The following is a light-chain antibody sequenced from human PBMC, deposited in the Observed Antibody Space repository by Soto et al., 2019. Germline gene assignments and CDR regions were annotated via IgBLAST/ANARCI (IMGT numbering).Light chain of an antibody. CDR3: QSYDSSLSGVV. CDR2: GNS. CDR1: SSNIGAGYD. V-gene: IGLV1-40*01. J-gene: IGLJ2*01. Sequence: QLVLTQPPSVSGAPGQRVTISCTWSSSNIGAGYDVHWYQQLPGTAPKLLIYGNSNRPSGVPDQFSGSKSGTSASLVITGLQAEDEADYYCQSYDSSLSGVVFGGGTKLTVL.